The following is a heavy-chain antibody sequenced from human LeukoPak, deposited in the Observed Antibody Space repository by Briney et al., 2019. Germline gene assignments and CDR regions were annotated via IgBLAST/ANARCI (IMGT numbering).Heavy chain of an antibody. D-gene: IGHD3/OR15-3a*01. Sequence: ASVKVSCKASGYTFTGYYMHWVRQAPGQGLEWMGRVNPNSGGTNYAQKFQGRATMTRDTSISTAYMELSRLRSDDTAVYYCARDHNFGLYNWFDPWGQGTLVTVSS. J-gene: IGHJ5*02. V-gene: IGHV1-2*06. CDR2: VNPNSGGT. CDR3: ARDHNFGLYNWFDP. CDR1: GYTFTGYY.